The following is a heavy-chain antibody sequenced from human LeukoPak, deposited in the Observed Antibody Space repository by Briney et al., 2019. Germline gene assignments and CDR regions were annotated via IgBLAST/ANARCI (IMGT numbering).Heavy chain of an antibody. CDR1: GFTFSSYG. D-gene: IGHD5-12*01. CDR3: ARDKDSGYDLQGNFDY. CDR2: ISYDGSNK. Sequence: PGRSLRLSCAASGFTFSSYGMHWVRQAPGKGLEWVAVISYDGSNKYYADSVKGRFTISRDNSKNTLYLQMNSLRAEDTAVYYCARDKDSGYDLQGNFDYWGQGTLVTVSS. V-gene: IGHV3-30*03. J-gene: IGHJ4*02.